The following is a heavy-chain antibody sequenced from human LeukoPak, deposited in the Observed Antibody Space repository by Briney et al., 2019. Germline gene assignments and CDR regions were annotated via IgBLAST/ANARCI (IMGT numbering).Heavy chain of an antibody. V-gene: IGHV3-21*01. CDR2: ISSSSSYI. CDR3: ARDTGIVGAPDAFDI. D-gene: IGHD1-26*01. J-gene: IGHJ3*02. Sequence: GGSLRLSCAASGFTFSTYSMNWVRQAPGKGLEWVSSISSSSSYIYYADSVKGRFTISRDNAKNSLYLQMNSLRAEDTAVYYCARDTGIVGAPDAFDIWGQGTMVTASS. CDR1: GFTFSTYS.